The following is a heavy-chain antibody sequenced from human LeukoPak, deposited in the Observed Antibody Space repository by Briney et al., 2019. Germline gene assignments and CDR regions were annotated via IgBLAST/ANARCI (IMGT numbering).Heavy chain of an antibody. Sequence: PSETLSLTCTVSGGSISDYYWSWIRQPPGKGLEWNGYIYYSERPNYNPSLKSRVTISIDTSKNQFSLKLTSLTAADTAVYYCARRGGSPLGAFDIWAQGTMVTVSS. CDR2: IYYSERP. V-gene: IGHV4-59*01. D-gene: IGHD1-26*01. J-gene: IGHJ3*02. CDR3: ARRGGSPLGAFDI. CDR1: GGSISDYY.